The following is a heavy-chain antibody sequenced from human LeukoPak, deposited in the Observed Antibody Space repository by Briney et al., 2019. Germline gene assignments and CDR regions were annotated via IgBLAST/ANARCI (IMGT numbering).Heavy chain of an antibody. CDR3: AKDYYYDSSGSYFQY. D-gene: IGHD3-22*01. CDR1: GFTFSSNG. CDR2: ISGSGART. Sequence: GGSLRLSCAGAGFTFSSNGRGWVRQAQGKGLEWVSAISGSGARTYAADSVKGQFTISRDNYKNTLYLQMNSLRAEDTAVYYCAKDYYYDSSGSYFQYWGQGTLVTVSS. V-gene: IGHV3-23*01. J-gene: IGHJ4*02.